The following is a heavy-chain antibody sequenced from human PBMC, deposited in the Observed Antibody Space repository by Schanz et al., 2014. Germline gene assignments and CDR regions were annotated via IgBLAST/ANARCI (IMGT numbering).Heavy chain of an antibody. Sequence: EVQLLESGGGLVQPGGSLKLSCAASGLIFSNYVMSWVRQAPGKGLEWVSGFDAHDGRAYYADSAKGRFTISRDNSKSTLYVEMNSLRAEDTAVYYCARAGYDADNWFDPWGQGTLVTVSS. CDR1: GLIFSNYV. D-gene: IGHD2-2*01. V-gene: IGHV3-23*01. J-gene: IGHJ5*02. CDR2: FDAHDGRA. CDR3: ARAGYDADNWFDP.